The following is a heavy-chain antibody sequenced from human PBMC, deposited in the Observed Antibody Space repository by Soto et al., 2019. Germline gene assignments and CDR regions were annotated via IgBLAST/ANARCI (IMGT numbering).Heavy chain of an antibody. CDR3: ARGWGSSGWANYYYYYGMDV. Sequence: SETLSLTSAVYGGSFSGYYWSSIRHPPGKRLEWIGEINHSGSTNYNPSLKSRVTISVDTSTNQFSLKLSSVSAADTDVYYCARGWGSSGWANYYYYYGMDVWGQGTTVTVSS. V-gene: IGHV4-34*01. D-gene: IGHD6-19*01. CDR2: INHSGST. CDR1: GGSFSGYY. J-gene: IGHJ6*02.